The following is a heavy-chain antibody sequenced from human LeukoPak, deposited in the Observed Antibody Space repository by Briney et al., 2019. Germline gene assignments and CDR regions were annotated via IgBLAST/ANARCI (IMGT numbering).Heavy chain of an antibody. CDR3: AGWGGGAAAGNFDY. CDR2: IYYSGST. D-gene: IGHD6-13*01. CDR1: GGSISSSSYY. V-gene: IGHV4-39*01. Sequence: PSETLSLTCTVSGGSISSSSYYWGWIRQPPGKGLEWIGSIYYSGSTYYNPSLKSRVTISVDTSKSQFSLKLSSVTAADTAVYYCAGWGGGAAAGNFDYWGQGTLVTVSS. J-gene: IGHJ4*02.